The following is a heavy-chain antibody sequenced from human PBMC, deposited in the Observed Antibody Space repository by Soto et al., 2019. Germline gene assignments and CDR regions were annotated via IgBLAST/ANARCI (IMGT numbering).Heavy chain of an antibody. V-gene: IGHV4-30-2*01. D-gene: IGHD3-22*01. CDR2: IYHSGST. J-gene: IGHJ4*02. CDR3: ARGGVDYYDSSGYYFSPYYFDY. CDR1: GGSISSGGYS. Sequence: LSLTCTVSGGSISSGGYSWSWIRQPPGKGLEWIGYIYHSGSTYYNPSLKSRVTISVDRSKNQFSLKLSSVTAADTAGYYCARGGVDYYDSSGYYFSPYYFDYWGQGTLVTVSS.